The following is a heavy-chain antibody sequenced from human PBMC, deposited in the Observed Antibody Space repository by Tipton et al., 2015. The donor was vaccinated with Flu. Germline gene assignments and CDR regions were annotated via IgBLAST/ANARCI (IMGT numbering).Heavy chain of an antibody. CDR2: IYPGDSDT. CDR1: GYSFTSYW. J-gene: IGHJ4*02. V-gene: IGHV5-51*01. Sequence: QLVQSGAEVKKPGESLKISCKGSGYSFTSYWIGWVRQMPGEGLEWMGIIYPGDSDTRYSPSFQGQVTISADKSISTAYLQWSSLKASDTAMYYCARIPTVYDILTGYPHWFDYWGQGTLVTVSS. D-gene: IGHD3-9*01. CDR3: ARIPTVYDILTGYPHWFDY.